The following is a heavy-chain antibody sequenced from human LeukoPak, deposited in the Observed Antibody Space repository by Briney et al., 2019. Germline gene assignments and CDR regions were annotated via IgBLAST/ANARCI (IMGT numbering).Heavy chain of an antibody. D-gene: IGHD7-27*01. Sequence: SETLSLTCTVSGGSISSYYWSWIRQPPGKGLEWIGYINTSGSTNYNPSLKSRVSISLDTSRNQFSLKLTPVTAADTAVYYCARRGNWGFFDYWGQGILVSVSS. CDR1: GGSISSYY. CDR3: ARRGNWGFFDY. CDR2: INTSGST. V-gene: IGHV4-4*09. J-gene: IGHJ4*02.